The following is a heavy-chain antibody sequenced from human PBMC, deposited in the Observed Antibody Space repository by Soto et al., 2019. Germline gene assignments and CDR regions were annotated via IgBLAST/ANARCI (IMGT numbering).Heavy chain of an antibody. D-gene: IGHD6-25*01. CDR2: ISGSGGST. Sequence: GGSLRLSCAASGFTFSGSAMHWVRQASGKGLEWVSAISGSGGSTYYADSVKGRFTISRDNSKNTLYLQMNSLRAEDTAVYYCAKGEKGRSFRLQNQWGQGTLVTVSS. CDR3: AKGEKGRSFRLQNQ. V-gene: IGHV3-23*01. CDR1: GFTFSGSA. J-gene: IGHJ4*02.